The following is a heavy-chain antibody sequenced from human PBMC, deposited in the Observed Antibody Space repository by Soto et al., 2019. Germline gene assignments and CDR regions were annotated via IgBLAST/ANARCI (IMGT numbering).Heavy chain of an antibody. CDR3: ESSGAYDGSDYSGFGYRIDV. CDR2: LSRNGVAT. CDR1: GFTFGDYA. J-gene: IGHJ6*02. D-gene: IGHD3-22*01. V-gene: IGHV3-9*01. Sequence: EVQLVESGGVLVQPGRSLRLSCAASGFTFGDYAVHWVRQVPGKGLQWVSGLSRNGVATGYAASVKGRFAISRDNAKKSLNIPMNDLSTDDTDFYYGESSGAYDGSDYSGFGYRIDVWGQGTTVTVS.